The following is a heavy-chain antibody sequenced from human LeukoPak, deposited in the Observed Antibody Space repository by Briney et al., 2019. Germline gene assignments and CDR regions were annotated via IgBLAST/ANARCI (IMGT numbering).Heavy chain of an antibody. J-gene: IGHJ4*02. V-gene: IGHV1-46*01. CDR3: AREYCSSTSCYYYFDY. Sequence: ASVKVSCKASGYTFTSYYMHWVRQAPGQGLEWMGIINPSGGSTSYAQKFQGRVTMTRDTSTSTVYMEPSSLRSEDTAVYYCAREYCSSTSCYYYFDYWGQGTLVTVSS. CDR1: GYTFTSYY. CDR2: INPSGGST. D-gene: IGHD2-2*01.